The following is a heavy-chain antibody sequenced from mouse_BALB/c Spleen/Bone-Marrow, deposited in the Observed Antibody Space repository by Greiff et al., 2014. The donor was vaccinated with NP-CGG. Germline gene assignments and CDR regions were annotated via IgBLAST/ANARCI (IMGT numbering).Heavy chain of an antibody. Sequence: EVQLQESGTVLARPGASVKMSCKASGYTFTSYWMHWVKQRPGQGLEWIGAIYPGNSDTSYNQKFKGKAKLTAVTSTSTAYMELSSLTNEDSAVYYCTRYPYYYGSRNYYAMAYWGQGTSVTVSS. D-gene: IGHD1-1*01. CDR1: GYTFTSYW. CDR3: TRYPYYYGSRNYYAMAY. V-gene: IGHV1-5*01. CDR2: IYPGNSDT. J-gene: IGHJ4*01.